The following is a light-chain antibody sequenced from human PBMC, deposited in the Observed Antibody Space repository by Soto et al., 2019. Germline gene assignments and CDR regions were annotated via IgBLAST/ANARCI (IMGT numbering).Light chain of an antibody. J-gene: IGLJ2*01. V-gene: IGLV1-51*01. Sequence: QSVLTQPPSVSAAPGQKVTISCSGSSSDIGNNYVSWYQQLPGTAPKLVIYDNNKRPSGIPDRFSGSKSGTSATLGITGLQTGDEADYYCATWDSSLSIKIFGGRTQLTVL. CDR2: DNN. CDR1: SSDIGNNY. CDR3: ATWDSSLSIKI.